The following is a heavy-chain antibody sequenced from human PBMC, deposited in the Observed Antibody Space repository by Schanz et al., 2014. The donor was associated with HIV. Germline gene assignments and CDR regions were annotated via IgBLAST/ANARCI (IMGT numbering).Heavy chain of an antibody. D-gene: IGHD6-19*01. CDR3: AKMARSVAANTNFDY. Sequence: EVQLVESGGVVVQPGGSLRISCAASGFTFSSHWMHWVRQAPGKGLVWVSRINSNEGTTDYAGSVKGRFAISRDKSKNTLYLQMNSLRVEDTAVYYCAKMARSVAANTNFDYWGQGTLVTVSS. CDR1: GFTFSSHW. CDR2: INSNEGTT. V-gene: IGHV3-23*04. J-gene: IGHJ4*02.